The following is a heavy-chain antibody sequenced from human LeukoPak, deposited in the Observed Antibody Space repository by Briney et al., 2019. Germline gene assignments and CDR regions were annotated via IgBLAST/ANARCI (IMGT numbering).Heavy chain of an antibody. CDR3: ASTSGSSEYFQH. V-gene: IGHV4-59*08. CDR2: IYYSGST. Sequence: SEPLSLPCTASGGSISSYYWSWIRQPPGKGLEWIGYIYYSGSTNYQPSLKSRVTIPVDTSKNQFPLKLSSLTAADTAVYYCASTSGSSEYFQHWGQGTLVTVSS. D-gene: IGHD1-26*01. CDR1: GGSISSYY. J-gene: IGHJ1*01.